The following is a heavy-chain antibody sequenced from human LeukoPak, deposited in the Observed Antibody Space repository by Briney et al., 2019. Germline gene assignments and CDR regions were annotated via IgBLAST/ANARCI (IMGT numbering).Heavy chain of an antibody. CDR1: GGSISSSNYY. CDR3: ARQFYYDSGGSHY. CDR2: IFYSGST. Sequence: SETLSLTCTVSGGSISSSNYYWGWIRQPPGKGLEWIGSIFYSGSTYYNPSLESRVTISVDTSKNQFSLKLSSVTAADTAVYYCARQFYYDSGGSHYWGQGTLVTVSS. V-gene: IGHV4-39*01. J-gene: IGHJ4*02. D-gene: IGHD3-22*01.